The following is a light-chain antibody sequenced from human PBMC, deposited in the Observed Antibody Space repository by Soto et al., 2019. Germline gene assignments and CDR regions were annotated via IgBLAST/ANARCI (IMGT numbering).Light chain of an antibody. J-gene: IGKJ5*01. CDR2: DAS. V-gene: IGKV3-11*01. Sequence: EIVLTQSPATLSLSPGERATLSCRASQSVSGYLAWYEQKPGQAPRLLIYDASNRATGIPGRFSGSGSGTDFTLTIRSLEPEDFAVYYCQQRMESFGQGTRLEIK. CDR3: QQRMES. CDR1: QSVSGY.